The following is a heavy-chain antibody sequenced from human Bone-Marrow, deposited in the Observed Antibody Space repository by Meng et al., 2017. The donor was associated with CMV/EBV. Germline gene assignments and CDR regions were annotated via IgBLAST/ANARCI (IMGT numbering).Heavy chain of an antibody. D-gene: IGHD2-21*02. J-gene: IGHJ4*02. CDR2: ITSSSAFI. CDR1: FTFSSYG. Sequence: FTFSSYGMIWVRQAPGKGLEWLSSITSSSAFIYYADSVKGRFTIFRDNAKNSLYLQMNSLRAEDTAVYYCARDYVRTAMVTRYYFDNWGQGTLVTVSS. V-gene: IGHV3-21*01. CDR3: ARDYVRTAMVTRYYFDN.